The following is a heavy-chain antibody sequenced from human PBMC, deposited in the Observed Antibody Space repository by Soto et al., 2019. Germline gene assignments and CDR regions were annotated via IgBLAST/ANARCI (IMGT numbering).Heavy chain of an antibody. CDR2: IYYSGST. D-gene: IGHD6-13*01. J-gene: IGHJ6*02. CDR3: ARDARSRPLDYYYGMDV. CDR1: GGSISSYH. Sequence: SETLSLTCTVSGGSISSYHWSWIRQPPGKGLEWIGYIYYSGSTNYNPSLKSRVTISVDTSKNQFSLKLSSVTAADTAVYYCARDARSRPLDYYYGMDVWGQGTTVTVSS. V-gene: IGHV4-59*01.